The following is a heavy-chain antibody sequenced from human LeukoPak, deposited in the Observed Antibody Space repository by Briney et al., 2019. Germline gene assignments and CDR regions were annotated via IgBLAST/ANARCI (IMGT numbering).Heavy chain of an antibody. CDR1: GGSISGSSYY. CDR2: IYYSGST. CDR3: ARPIAAAGNWFDP. J-gene: IGHJ5*02. D-gene: IGHD6-13*01. V-gene: IGHV4-39*01. Sequence: SETLSLTCTVSGGSISGSSYYWGWIRQPPGKGLEWIGSIYYSGSTYYNPSLKSRVTISVDTSKNQFSLKLSSVTAADTAVYYCARPIAAAGNWFDPWGQGTLVTVSS.